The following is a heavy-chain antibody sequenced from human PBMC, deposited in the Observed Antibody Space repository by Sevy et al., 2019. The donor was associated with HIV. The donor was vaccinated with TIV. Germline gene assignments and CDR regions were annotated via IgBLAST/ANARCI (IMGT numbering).Heavy chain of an antibody. V-gene: IGHV3-66*01. CDR3: AGGKSGYGYALNY. CDR1: GFTVNSNY. Sequence: GGSLRLSCAASGFTVNSNYMTWVRQAPGKGLEGVSVIHSDGTTYHADAVKDRFTISSDNYKNTLYLHMSSLRADDAAVYYCAGGKSGYGYALNYWGQGTLVTVSS. J-gene: IGHJ4*02. CDR2: IHSDGTT. D-gene: IGHD5-18*01.